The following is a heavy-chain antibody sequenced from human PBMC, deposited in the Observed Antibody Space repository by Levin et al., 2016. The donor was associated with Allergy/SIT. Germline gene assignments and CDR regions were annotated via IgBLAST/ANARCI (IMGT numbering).Heavy chain of an antibody. Sequence: RQAPGKGLEWVSYISSSGSTIYYADSVKGRFTISRDNAKNSLYLQMNSLRAEDTAVYYCASTREYRGSYGDLNWFDPWGQGTLVTVSS. D-gene: IGHD1-26*01. CDR3: ASTREYRGSYGDLNWFDP. CDR2: ISSSGSTI. J-gene: IGHJ5*02. V-gene: IGHV3-11*01.